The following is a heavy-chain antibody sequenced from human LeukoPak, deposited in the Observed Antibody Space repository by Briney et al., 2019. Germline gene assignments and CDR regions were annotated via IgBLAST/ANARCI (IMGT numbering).Heavy chain of an antibody. Sequence: ASVKVSCKTSGYIFTGYYIHWVRQAPGQGLEWMGWNNPNSGGTNYAQKFQGRVTMTRDTSISTAYMELSRLRSDDTAVYYCARLKTYYDILTGFFQYYFDYWGQGTLVTVSS. CDR1: GYIFTGYY. J-gene: IGHJ4*02. CDR2: NNPNSGGT. V-gene: IGHV1-2*02. D-gene: IGHD3-9*01. CDR3: ARLKTYYDILTGFFQYYFDY.